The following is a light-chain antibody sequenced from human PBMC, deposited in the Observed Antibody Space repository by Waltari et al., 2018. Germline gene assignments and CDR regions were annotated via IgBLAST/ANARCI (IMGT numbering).Light chain of an antibody. J-gene: IGKJ1*01. V-gene: IGKV3-11*01. CDR3: QQRSNWPWT. Sequence: EIVLTQSPATLSLSPGERATPSCRASQRVSSYLAWYQQKPGQTPRLLINDASNRATGIPARFSGGGSGADFTLTISSLEPEDFAVYYCQQRSNWPWTFGQGTKVEIK. CDR2: DAS. CDR1: QRVSSY.